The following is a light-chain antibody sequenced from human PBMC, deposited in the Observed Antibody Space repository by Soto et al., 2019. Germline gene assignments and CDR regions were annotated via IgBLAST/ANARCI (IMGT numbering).Light chain of an antibody. CDR3: QQYSTSPLT. J-gene: IGKJ4*01. V-gene: IGKV3-20*01. CDR1: RGIDTY. Sequence: EIVLTQSPATLSLSPGERATLSCRASRGIDTYLAWYQQKRGQAPRLLIYDASSRASGIPDRFSGSGSGTDFTLTIDRLEPEDFAVYYCQQYSTSPLTFGGGTKVDIK. CDR2: DAS.